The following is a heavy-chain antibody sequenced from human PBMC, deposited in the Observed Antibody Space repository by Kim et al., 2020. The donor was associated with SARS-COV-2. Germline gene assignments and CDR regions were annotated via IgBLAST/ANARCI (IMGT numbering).Heavy chain of an antibody. CDR3: TTINRLYCSTTSCPLGFDY. J-gene: IGHJ4*02. Sequence: GGSLRLSCAASGFTFSNAWMSWDRQVPGKGLEWVGRIKSKTVGGTTDYAAPVKGRFTISRDDPKNTLYLQMNSLKTEDTAVNYCTTINRLYCSTTSCPLGFDYWGQGTLVTVSS. CDR2: IKSKTVGGTT. CDR1: GFTFSNAW. V-gene: IGHV3-15*01. D-gene: IGHD2-2*01.